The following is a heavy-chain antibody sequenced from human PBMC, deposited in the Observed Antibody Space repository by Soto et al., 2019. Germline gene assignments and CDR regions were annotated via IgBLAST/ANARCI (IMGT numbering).Heavy chain of an antibody. CDR1: GVSITTNGYS. CDR3: ATYTAFAKYYFDY. CDR2: IYPSGTI. V-gene: IGHV4-30-2*01. J-gene: IGHJ4*02. D-gene: IGHD3-16*01. Sequence: SETLSLTCAVSGVSITTNGYSWSWIRQPPGKGLEWIGYIYPSGTIFYNPSLNSRVTISADTSNNQFSLKLTSVTAADTAVYFCATYTAFAKYYFDYWGRGTLVTV.